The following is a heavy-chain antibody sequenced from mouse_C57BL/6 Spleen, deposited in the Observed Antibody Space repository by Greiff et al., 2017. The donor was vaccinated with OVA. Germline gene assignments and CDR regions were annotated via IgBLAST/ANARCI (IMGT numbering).Heavy chain of an antibody. CDR2: IWRGGST. CDR1: GFSLTSYG. V-gene: IGHV2-5*01. Sequence: VQLQQSGPGLVQPSQSLSITCTVSGFSLTSYGVHWVRQSPGKGLEWLGVIWRGGSTDYNAAFMSRLSITKDNSKSQVFFKMNSLQADDTAIYYCAALYYGYGVGFAYWGQGTLVTVSA. J-gene: IGHJ3*01. CDR3: AALYYGYGVGFAY. D-gene: IGHD2-2*01.